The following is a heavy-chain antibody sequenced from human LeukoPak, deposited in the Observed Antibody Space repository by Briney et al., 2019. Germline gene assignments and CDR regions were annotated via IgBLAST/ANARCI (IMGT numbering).Heavy chain of an antibody. CDR1: GYTFNYFA. V-gene: IGHV1-18*01. D-gene: IGHD3-10*01. J-gene: IGHJ4*02. Sequence: ASVTISCKSSGYTFNYFAISWVRQAPGQGLEWMGWISAHTGLTNYAQNLQDRVSVTTDTSANTTYLELRSLKSDDTAVYYCARVVGSLSMVRGVMDYWGQGTLVTVSS. CDR3: ARVVGSLSMVRGVMDY. CDR2: ISAHTGLT.